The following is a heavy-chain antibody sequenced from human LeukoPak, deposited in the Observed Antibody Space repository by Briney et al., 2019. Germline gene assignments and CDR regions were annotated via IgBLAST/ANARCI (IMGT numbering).Heavy chain of an antibody. CDR1: GYTLTELS. D-gene: IGHD2-2*01. V-gene: IGHV1-18*01. CDR3: ARDYCSSTSCYPNWFDP. CDR2: ISAYNGNT. J-gene: IGHJ5*02. Sequence: ASVKVSCKVSGYTLTELSMHWVRQAPGQGLEWMGWISAYNGNTNYAQKLQGRVTMTTDTSTSTAYMELRSLRSDDTAVYYCARDYCSSTSCYPNWFDPWGQGTLVTVSS.